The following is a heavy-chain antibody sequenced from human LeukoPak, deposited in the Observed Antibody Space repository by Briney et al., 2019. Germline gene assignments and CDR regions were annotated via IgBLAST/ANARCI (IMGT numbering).Heavy chain of an antibody. CDR3: ARDGLWFGELLFDP. D-gene: IGHD3-10*01. J-gene: IGHJ5*02. Sequence: ASVKVSCKASGYTFTSYGISWVLQAPGQGLEWMGWISTYNGNTNYAQKLQGRVTMTTDTSTSTAYMELRSLRSDDTAVYYCARDGLWFGELLFDPWGQGTLVTVSS. V-gene: IGHV1-18*01. CDR1: GYTFTSYG. CDR2: ISTYNGNT.